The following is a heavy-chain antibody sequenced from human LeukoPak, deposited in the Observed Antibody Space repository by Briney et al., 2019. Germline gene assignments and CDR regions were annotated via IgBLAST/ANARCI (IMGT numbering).Heavy chain of an antibody. Sequence: SETLSLTCTVSGGSINSYYWSWIRQPAGKGLEWIGRIYTSGSTNYNPSLKSRVTMSVDTSKNQFSLKLSSVTAADTAVYYCAREEDYYGSGSYCLLDPWGQGTLVTVSS. CDR3: AREEDYYGSGSYCLLDP. CDR2: IYTSGST. D-gene: IGHD3-10*01. J-gene: IGHJ5*02. V-gene: IGHV4-4*07. CDR1: GGSINSYY.